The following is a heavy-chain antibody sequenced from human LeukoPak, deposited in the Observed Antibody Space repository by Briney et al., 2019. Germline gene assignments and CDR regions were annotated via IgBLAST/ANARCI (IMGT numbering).Heavy chain of an antibody. CDR1: GGSISSSSYY. D-gene: IGHD2-15*01. Sequence: SETLSLTCTVSGGSISSSSYYWGWIRQPPGKGLEWIGSIYYSGSTYYNPSLKSRVTISVDTSKNQFSLKLSSVTAADTAVYYCARRPAWDIYCFDYWGQGTLVTVSS. CDR3: ARRPAWDIYCFDY. CDR2: IYYSGST. J-gene: IGHJ4*02. V-gene: IGHV4-39*01.